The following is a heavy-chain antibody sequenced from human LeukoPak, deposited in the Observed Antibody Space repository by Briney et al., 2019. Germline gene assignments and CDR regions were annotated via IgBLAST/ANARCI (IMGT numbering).Heavy chain of an antibody. CDR2: IYTSGST. Sequence: PSETLSLTCTVSGGSISSYYWSWIRQPAGKGLEWIGRIYTSGSTNYNPSLKSRVTMSVDTSKNQLSLKLSSVTAADTAVYYCARQRHYYDSSGYYSDAFDIWGQGTMVTVSS. J-gene: IGHJ3*02. V-gene: IGHV4-4*07. CDR3: ARQRHYYDSSGYYSDAFDI. CDR1: GGSISSYY. D-gene: IGHD3-22*01.